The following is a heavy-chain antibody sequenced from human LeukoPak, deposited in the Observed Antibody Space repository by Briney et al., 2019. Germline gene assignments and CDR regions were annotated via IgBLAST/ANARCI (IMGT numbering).Heavy chain of an antibody. D-gene: IGHD3/OR15-3a*01. Sequence: SVTVSCKASGGTFSVDGFSWLWHFPGQGLEWVVEIIPVFGSETYAQRFQGRVTFTADESTSTAYMELSSLTYEDTALYYCARDVGNIGAVISRLDFWGQGTLLTVSA. CDR3: ARDVGNIGAVISRLDF. V-gene: IGHV1-69*13. CDR2: IIPVFGSE. J-gene: IGHJ4*02. CDR1: GGTFSVDG.